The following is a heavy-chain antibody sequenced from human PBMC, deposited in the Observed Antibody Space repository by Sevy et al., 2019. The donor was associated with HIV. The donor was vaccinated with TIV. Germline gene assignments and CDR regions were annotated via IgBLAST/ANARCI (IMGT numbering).Heavy chain of an antibody. V-gene: IGHV3-30-3*01. J-gene: IGHJ6*02. D-gene: IGHD6-6*01. CDR3: VRDPVDLEIRNGQLVPRRRYYYYYGMDV. CDR1: GFTFSSYA. CDR2: ISYDGSNK. Sequence: GGSLRLSCAASGFTFSSYAMHWVRQAPGKGLEWVAVISYDGSNKYYADSVRGRFTISRDNSKNTLYLQMNSLGAEDTAVYYCVRDPVDLEIRNGQLVPRRRYYYYYGMDVWGQGTTVTVSS.